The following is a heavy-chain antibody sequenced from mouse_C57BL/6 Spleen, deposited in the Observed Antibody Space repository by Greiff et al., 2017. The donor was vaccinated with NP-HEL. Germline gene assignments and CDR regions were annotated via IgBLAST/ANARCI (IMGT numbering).Heavy chain of an antibody. CDR1: GFTFSSYG. CDR3: ASFYYYGSSPGYFDY. D-gene: IGHD1-1*01. V-gene: IGHV5-6*01. CDR2: ISSGGSYT. Sequence: EVQRVESGGDLVKPGGSLKLSCAASGFTFSSYGMSWVRQTPDKRLEWVATISSGGSYTYYPDSVKGRFTISRDNAKNTLYLQMSSLKSEDTAMYYCASFYYYGSSPGYFDYWGQGTTLTVSS. J-gene: IGHJ2*01.